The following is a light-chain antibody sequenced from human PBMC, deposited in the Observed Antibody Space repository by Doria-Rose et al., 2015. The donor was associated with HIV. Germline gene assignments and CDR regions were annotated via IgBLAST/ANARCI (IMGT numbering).Light chain of an antibody. CDR2: GAS. CDR3: QQYGSPSFT. Sequence: TQSPGTLPLSPGERATLSCRASQSLSGNYLAWYQQKPGQAPRLLISGASTRATGIPDRFTGSGSGTDFTLTISRLEPEDFALYYCQQYGSPSFTFGPGTTVDFK. V-gene: IGKV3-20*01. CDR1: QSLSGNY. J-gene: IGKJ3*01.